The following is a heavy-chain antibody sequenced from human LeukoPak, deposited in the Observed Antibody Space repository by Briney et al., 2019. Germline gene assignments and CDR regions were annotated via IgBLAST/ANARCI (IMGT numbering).Heavy chain of an antibody. CDR1: GYIFTSYG. V-gene: IGHV1-18*01. CDR3: ARVEGGGRRGYWFDP. Sequence: EASVKVSCKASGYIFTSYGISWVRQAPGLGLEWMGWSSTYNGNTNYAQKFQGRVTMTTDTSTSTAYMEVRSLTSDDTAVYYCARVEGGGRRGYWFDPWGQGTLVTVSS. J-gene: IGHJ5*02. D-gene: IGHD3-16*01. CDR2: SSTYNGNT.